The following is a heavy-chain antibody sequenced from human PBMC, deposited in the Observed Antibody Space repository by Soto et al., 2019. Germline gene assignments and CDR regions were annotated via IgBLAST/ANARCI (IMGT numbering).Heavy chain of an antibody. D-gene: IGHD3-9*01. J-gene: IGHJ4*02. Sequence: WGALIVFCAPSGFTFSNDWMHWVRQAPGKGLEWVSRINADGGSTHYADSVRGRFTISRDNSKNTLFLQLNSLRVEDTAIYYCIKVLTRGVGVPRFYFDSWGQGTLVTVSS. CDR1: GFTFSNDW. CDR3: IKVLTRGVGVPRFYFDS. CDR2: INADGGST. V-gene: IGHV3-74*01.